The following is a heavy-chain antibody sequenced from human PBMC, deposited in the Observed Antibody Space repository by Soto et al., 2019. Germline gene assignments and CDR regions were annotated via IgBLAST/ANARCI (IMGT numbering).Heavy chain of an antibody. CDR1: GGSISSGGYY. V-gene: IGHV4-31*03. J-gene: IGHJ4*02. Sequence: QVQLQESGPGLVKPSQTLSLTCTVSGGSISSGGYYWSWIRQHPGKGLEWIGYIYYSGRTYYNPSLKSRITISVDTSKNQFSLKLNSVTAADTAVYYCARAWLRSYVFDYWGQGTLVTVSS. CDR3: ARAWLRSYVFDY. D-gene: IGHD5-12*01. CDR2: IYYSGRT.